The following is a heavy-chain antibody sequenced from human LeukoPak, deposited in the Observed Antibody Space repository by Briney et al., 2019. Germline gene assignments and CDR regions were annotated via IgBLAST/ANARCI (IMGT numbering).Heavy chain of an antibody. J-gene: IGHJ5*02. D-gene: IGHD3-10*02. CDR2: IYYSGST. CDR3: ARVGPSYYVWNWFDP. CDR1: GGSISSYY. Sequence: SETLSLTCTVSGGSISSYYWSWIRQPPGKGLEWIGYIYYSGSTNYNPSLKSRVTISVDTSKNQFSLKLSSVTAADTAVYYCARVGPSYYVWNWFDPWGQGTLVTVSS. V-gene: IGHV4-59*01.